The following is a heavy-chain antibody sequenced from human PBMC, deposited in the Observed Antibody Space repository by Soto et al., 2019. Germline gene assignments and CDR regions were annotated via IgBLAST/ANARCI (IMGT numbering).Heavy chain of an antibody. D-gene: IGHD3-3*01. CDR1: GGTISGYY. Sequence: QVHLQESGPGLVKPSETLSLTCSVSGGTISGYYWTWIRQPAAKGLEWIGRIYSSGNTKYNPSLQCRVTMSLDTSNNQFSLRLTSVTAADTAVYYCARGQRFSDWFDPWGQGTLVTVSS. CDR3: ARGQRFSDWFDP. V-gene: IGHV4-4*07. CDR2: IYSSGNT. J-gene: IGHJ5*02.